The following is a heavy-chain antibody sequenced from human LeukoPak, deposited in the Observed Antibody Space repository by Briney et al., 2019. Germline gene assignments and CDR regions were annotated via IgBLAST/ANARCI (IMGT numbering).Heavy chain of an antibody. CDR3: ARDSYQDYYGRFDP. CDR2: IWDDGNNK. CDR1: GFSFSNHG. J-gene: IGHJ5*02. D-gene: IGHD3-10*01. Sequence: GGSLRLSCAASGFSFSNHGMHWVRQAPGKRLEWVTVIWDDGNNKRYANSVNGRFTISRDNSENTLYLQMNGLTAEDTAMYYCARDSYQDYYGRFDPWGQGTLVIVSS. V-gene: IGHV3-33*01.